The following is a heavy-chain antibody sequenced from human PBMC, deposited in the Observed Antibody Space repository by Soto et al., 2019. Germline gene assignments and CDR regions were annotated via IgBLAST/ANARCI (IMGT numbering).Heavy chain of an antibody. Sequence: QVQLQESGPGLVKPSGTLSLTCAVSGGSISSSNWWSWVRQPPGKGLEWIGEIYHSGSTNYNPSLKSRFTISVEKSKNQFSLKLSSVTAADTAVYYCARVGGAVAGTWYFDLWGRGTLVTVSS. CDR3: ARVGGAVAGTWYFDL. D-gene: IGHD6-19*01. J-gene: IGHJ2*01. CDR2: IYHSGST. CDR1: GGSISSSNW. V-gene: IGHV4-4*02.